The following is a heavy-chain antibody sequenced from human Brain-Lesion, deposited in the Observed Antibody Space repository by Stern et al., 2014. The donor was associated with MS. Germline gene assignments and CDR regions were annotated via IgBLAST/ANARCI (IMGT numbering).Heavy chain of an antibody. CDR2: IFNSGST. V-gene: IGHV4-61*02. CDR1: GGSISSGGYY. J-gene: IGHJ6*02. D-gene: IGHD2-2*01. Sequence: QLQLQESGPGLVKPSQTLSLSCTVSGGSISSGGYYWSWIRQPAGKGLEWIGRIFNSGSTSYNPSLKSRVTIQKDTSKNQFSLRLNPMTAADTAVYYCARGRVVPGFQYYATDVWGQGTTVIVSS. CDR3: ARGRVVPGFQYYATDV.